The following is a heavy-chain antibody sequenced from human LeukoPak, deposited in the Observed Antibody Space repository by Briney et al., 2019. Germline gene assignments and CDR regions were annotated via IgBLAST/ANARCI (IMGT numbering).Heavy chain of an antibody. CDR3: AGLVGRYSSGLYYYYFDY. D-gene: IGHD3-22*01. Sequence: SETLSLTCTVSGDSINGLDLWSWVRQPPGKGLEWIGEMYLSGTTHSNPSVKSRVTISIDKSKNQFFLNLSSVTAADTAVYYCAGLVGRYSSGLYYYYFDYWGQGTLVTVSS. CDR2: MYLSGTT. J-gene: IGHJ4*02. V-gene: IGHV4-4*02. CDR1: GDSINGLDL.